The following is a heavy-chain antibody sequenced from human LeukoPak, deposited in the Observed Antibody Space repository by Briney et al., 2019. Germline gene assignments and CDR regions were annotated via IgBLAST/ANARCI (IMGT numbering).Heavy chain of an antibody. D-gene: IGHD3-10*01. CDR1: RFTVSSNY. V-gene: IGHV3-53*01. J-gene: IGHJ6*02. Sequence: GGSLRLSCAASRFTVSSNYMSWVRQAPGKGLEWVSVIYSGGSTYYADSVKGRFTISRDNSKNTLYLQMNSLRAEDTAVYYCARITMVRGADYGMDVWGQGTTVTVSS. CDR3: ARITMVRGADYGMDV. CDR2: IYSGGST.